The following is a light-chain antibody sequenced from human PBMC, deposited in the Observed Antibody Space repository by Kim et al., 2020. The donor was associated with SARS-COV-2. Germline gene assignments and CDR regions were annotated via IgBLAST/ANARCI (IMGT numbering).Light chain of an antibody. Sequence: VSPGEIATPARGASQSVSSHFAWYQQNPDEPPRLLNYNASTRATGLPDRFSGGGSRTEFTLTISSLQSEDFADYCCQQYYGWPLTFGEGTKVDIK. CDR2: NAS. J-gene: IGKJ4*01. CDR1: QSVSSH. V-gene: IGKV3-15*01. CDR3: QQYYGWPLT.